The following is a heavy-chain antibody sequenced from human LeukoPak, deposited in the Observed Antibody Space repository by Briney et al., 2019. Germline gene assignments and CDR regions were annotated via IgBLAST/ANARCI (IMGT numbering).Heavy chain of an antibody. J-gene: IGHJ4*02. V-gene: IGHV4-59*12. Sequence: SETLSLTCTVSGGSISSYYWSWIRQPPGKGLEWIGYIYYSGSTNYNPSLKSRVTISVDTSKNQFSLKLSSVTAADTAVYYCARELRGSGSYYYFDYWGQGTLVTVSS. CDR1: GGSISSYY. CDR2: IYYSGST. CDR3: ARELRGSGSYYYFDY. D-gene: IGHD3-10*01.